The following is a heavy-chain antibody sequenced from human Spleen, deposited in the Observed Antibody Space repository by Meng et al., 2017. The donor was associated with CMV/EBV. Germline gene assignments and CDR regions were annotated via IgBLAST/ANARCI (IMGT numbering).Heavy chain of an antibody. CDR1: GGTFSSYA. J-gene: IGHJ4*02. CDR2: IIPIFGTA. Sequence: KASGGTFSSYAISWVRQAPGQGLEWMGEIIPIFGTANYAQKFQGRVTITTDESTSTAYMELSSLRSEDTAVYYCARGRRDSSGYYGYWGQGTLVTVSS. CDR3: ARGRRDSSGYYGY. V-gene: IGHV1-69*05. D-gene: IGHD3-22*01.